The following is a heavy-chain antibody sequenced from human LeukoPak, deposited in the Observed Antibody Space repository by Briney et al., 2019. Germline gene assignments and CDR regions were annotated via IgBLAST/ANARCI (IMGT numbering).Heavy chain of an antibody. CDR2: ISGSGGST. CDR3: AKGMLNYGGAFDI. V-gene: IGHV3-23*01. Sequence: PGGSLRLSCAASGFTCSSYAMSWVRQAPGKGLEWVSAISGSGGSTYYADSVKGRFTISRDNSKNTLYLQMNSLRAEDTAVYYCAKGMLNYGGAFDIWGQGTMVTVSS. CDR1: GFTCSSYA. D-gene: IGHD1-7*01. J-gene: IGHJ3*02.